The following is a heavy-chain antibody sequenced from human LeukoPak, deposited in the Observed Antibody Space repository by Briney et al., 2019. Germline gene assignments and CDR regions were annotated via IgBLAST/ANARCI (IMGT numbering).Heavy chain of an antibody. Sequence: SETLSLTCTVSGGSISTDYWSWIRQPPGKGLDWIGCVSFGGGTNYNPSLKSRVITSADTSKNQFSLNLTSVTAADTAVYYCVGASVESGGAFDIWGQGTMVTVSS. CDR1: GGSISTDY. CDR2: VSFGGGT. CDR3: VGASVESGGAFDI. V-gene: IGHV4-59*01. D-gene: IGHD2-15*01. J-gene: IGHJ3*02.